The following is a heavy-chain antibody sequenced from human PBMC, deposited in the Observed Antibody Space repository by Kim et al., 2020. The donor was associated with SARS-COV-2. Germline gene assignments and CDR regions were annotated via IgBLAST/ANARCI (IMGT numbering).Heavy chain of an antibody. J-gene: IGHJ5*02. CDR2: IYYSGST. CDR3: ARDGWTTVTPFDP. CDR1: GGSISSSSYY. V-gene: IGHV4-39*07. Sequence: SETLSLTCTVSGGSISSSSYYWGWIRQPPGKGLEWIGSIYYSGSTYYNPSLKSRVTISVDTSKNQFSLKLSSVTAADTAVYYCARDGWTTVTPFDPWGQG. D-gene: IGHD4-17*01.